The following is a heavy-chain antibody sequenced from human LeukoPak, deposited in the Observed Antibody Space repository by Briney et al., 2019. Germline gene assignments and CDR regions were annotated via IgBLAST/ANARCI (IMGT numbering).Heavy chain of an antibody. V-gene: IGHV4-59*08. CDR1: GVSISSYY. CDR2: IYYSGST. CDR3: ARPGYYYDSSGYHYRDY. J-gene: IGHJ4*02. Sequence: SETLCLTCTASGVSISSYYWSRVRQPPGKGLEWVGDIYYSGSTKYNPSRKSRVTISVDTSKNQFSLKLSSVTAADTAVYYCARPGYYYDSSGYHYRDYWGQGTLVTVSS. D-gene: IGHD3-22*01.